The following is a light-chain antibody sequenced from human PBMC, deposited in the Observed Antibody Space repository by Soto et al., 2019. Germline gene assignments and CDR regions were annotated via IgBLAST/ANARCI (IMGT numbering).Light chain of an antibody. CDR3: QRYDSFRT. J-gene: IGKJ1*01. CDR2: GAS. CDR1: QSVRSNF. Sequence: EMVFTRSRAMVLWTFQAIVTLACWASQSVRSNFLAWYQQKPGQAPRLLIYGASNRATGIPDRFSGSGSGTDFTLTITRLEPEDFAMYYCQRYDSFRTFGQGTKVDIK. V-gene: IGKV3-20*01.